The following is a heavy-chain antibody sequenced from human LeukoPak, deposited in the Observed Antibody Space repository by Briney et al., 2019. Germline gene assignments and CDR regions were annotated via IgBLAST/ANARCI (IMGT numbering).Heavy chain of an antibody. V-gene: IGHV3-7*01. CDR2: IKQDGSQK. CDR3: AKDHLAASYYYFDY. J-gene: IGHJ4*02. CDR1: GFTFSNYW. D-gene: IGHD2-15*01. Sequence: GGSLRLSCAASGFTFSNYWMSWVRQAPGKGLEWVANIKQDGSQKYYVDSVKGRFTISRDNAKNSLYLQMDSLRAEDTAVYYCAKDHLAASYYYFDYWGQGTLVTVSS.